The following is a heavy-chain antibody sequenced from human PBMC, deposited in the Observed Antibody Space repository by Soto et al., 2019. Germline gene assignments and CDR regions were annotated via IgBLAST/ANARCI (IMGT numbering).Heavy chain of an antibody. CDR3: ASWYSGTWSNFDY. J-gene: IGHJ4*02. D-gene: IGHD6-13*01. Sequence: SETLSLTCTVSGGSVSSASYYWNWIRQPPGKRLEWIGHRHYSGSTNYNPSLKSRVTISVDTSKNQFSLKLSSVTAADTAVYYCASWYSGTWSNFDYWGQGILVTVSS. CDR2: RHYSGST. V-gene: IGHV4-61*01. CDR1: GGSVSSASYY.